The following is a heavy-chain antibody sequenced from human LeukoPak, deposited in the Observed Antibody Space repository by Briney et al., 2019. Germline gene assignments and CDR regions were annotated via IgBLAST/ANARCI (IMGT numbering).Heavy chain of an antibody. CDR2: ITTKTDGGTT. CDR3: TTARRGFWSGSSLDFFDY. CDR1: GFTFSNAW. J-gene: IGHJ4*02. D-gene: IGHD3-3*01. Sequence: GGSLRLSCAASGFTFSNAWMSWVRQAPGKGLEWVGRITTKTDGGTTDYAAPVTGRFTISRDDSKNTLYLQINSLKTEDTAVYYCTTARRGFWSGSSLDFFDYWGQGTVVTVSS. V-gene: IGHV3-15*01.